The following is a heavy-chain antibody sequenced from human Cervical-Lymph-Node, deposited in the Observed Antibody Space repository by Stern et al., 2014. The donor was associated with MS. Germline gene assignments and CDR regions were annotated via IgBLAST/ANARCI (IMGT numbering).Heavy chain of an antibody. D-gene: IGHD6-6*01. CDR3: TREMAARRFDP. J-gene: IGHJ5*02. V-gene: IGHV3-66*01. CDR2: YYPGINT. Sequence: EMQLVESGGGLVQRGGSLRLPCAASGISVSSNYMTWVRQAPGKGLEWVSRYYPGINTEYADSVRGRFSVSRDNSKNTVFLEMNSLTPEDTAVYYCTREMAARRFDPWGQGTLVVVSS. CDR1: GISVSSNY.